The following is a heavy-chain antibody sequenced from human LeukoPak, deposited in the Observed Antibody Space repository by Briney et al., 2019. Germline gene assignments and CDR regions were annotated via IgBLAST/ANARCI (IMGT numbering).Heavy chain of an antibody. D-gene: IGHD2-15*01. CDR1: GYTFTSYG. Sequence: GASVKVSCKASGYTFTSYGISWVRQAPGQGLEWMGWISAYNGNTNYAQKLQGRVTMTTDTSTSTAYMELRSLRSDDTAVYYCARLDLIAGWTERNPIVDWGQGTLVTVSS. CDR2: ISAYNGNT. CDR3: ARLDLIAGWTERNPIVD. V-gene: IGHV1-18*01. J-gene: IGHJ4*02.